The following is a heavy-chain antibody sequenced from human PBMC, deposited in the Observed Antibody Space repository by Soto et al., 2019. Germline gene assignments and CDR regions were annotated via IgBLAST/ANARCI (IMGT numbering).Heavy chain of an antibody. CDR2: INPTTGAT. V-gene: IGHV1-2*02. CDR1: GYTFTAQY. CDR3: AKGDSSWVSWFDH. Sequence: RXSVKVSCKASGYTFTAQYLHWVRKAPGEGLEWMGWINPTTGATRYAQKFQGRVTMTRDTSMSTAYLEVRSLRPDDTAVYYCAKGDSSWVSWFDHWGQGTLVTVSS. D-gene: IGHD6-19*01. J-gene: IGHJ5*02.